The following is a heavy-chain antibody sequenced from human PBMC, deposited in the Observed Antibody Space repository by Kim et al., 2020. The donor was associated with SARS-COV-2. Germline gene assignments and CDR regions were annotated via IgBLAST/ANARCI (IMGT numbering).Heavy chain of an antibody. V-gene: IGHV3-21*01. D-gene: IGHD6-19*01. Sequence: GGSLRLSCAASEVTFRTYSMNWVRQAPGKGLEWVSSISSSSSYIYYADSVKGRFTISRDNAKKSLYLQMNSLRAEDTAVYYCAKDRGVAATGDAFDIWG. CDR2: ISSSSSYI. CDR3: AKDRGVAATGDAFDI. J-gene: IGHJ3*02. CDR1: EVTFRTYS.